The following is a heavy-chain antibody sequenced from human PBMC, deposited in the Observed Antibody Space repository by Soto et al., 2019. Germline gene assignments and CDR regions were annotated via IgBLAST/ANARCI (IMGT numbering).Heavy chain of an antibody. Sequence: QVQVVQSGAEVKKPGSSVKVSCKVSGGIFTNNAISWVRQDPGQGIEWLGGVIPLFDTAYYAQIFRGRLRISADGATTTAYMELSGLTSADTAVYFCATGGHNDGYNFYHGMDVWGQGTTVTVS. CDR3: ATGGHNDGYNFYHGMDV. V-gene: IGHV1-69*01. D-gene: IGHD5-18*01. CDR2: VIPLFDTA. CDR1: GGIFTNNA. J-gene: IGHJ6*02.